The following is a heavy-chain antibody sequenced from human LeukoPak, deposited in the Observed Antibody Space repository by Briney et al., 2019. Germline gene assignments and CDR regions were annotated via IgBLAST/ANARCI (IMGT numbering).Heavy chain of an antibody. CDR3: VRGLYDSSGYYIDY. CDR1: GYTFTSYD. V-gene: IGHV1-8*01. J-gene: IGHJ4*02. D-gene: IGHD3-22*01. CDR2: MNPNSGNT. Sequence: ASVKVSCKASGYTFTSYDINWVRQVTGQGLEWMGWMNPNSGNTGYAQKFQGRVTMTRNTSISTAYMELSSLRSEDTAVYYCVRGLYDSSGYYIDYWGQGTLVTVSS.